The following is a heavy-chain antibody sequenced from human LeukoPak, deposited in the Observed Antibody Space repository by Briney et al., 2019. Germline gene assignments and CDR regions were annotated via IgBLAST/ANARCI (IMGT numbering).Heavy chain of an antibody. CDR3: ATTSNWGYCSGGSCYVFDY. D-gene: IGHD2-15*01. Sequence: ASVKVSCKASGDTFINYAINWVRQAPGQGLEWMGGIIPIFGTADYAQKFQGRVTITADKSTSTAYMELSSLRSEDTAVYYCATTSNWGYCSGGSCYVFDYWGQGTLVTVSS. V-gene: IGHV1-69*06. J-gene: IGHJ4*02. CDR1: GDTFINYA. CDR2: IIPIFGTA.